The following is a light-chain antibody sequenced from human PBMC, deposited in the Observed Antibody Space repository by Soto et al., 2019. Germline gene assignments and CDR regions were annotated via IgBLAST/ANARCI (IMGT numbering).Light chain of an antibody. V-gene: IGKV1-39*01. Sequence: DIQMTQSPSSLSASVWDRVTITCRASQSISGYLNWYQKKSGQAPRLLMYAASSLQSGVPSRFSGSGSGTDFTLTISSLQPEDSATYYCQQSDSMPWTFGQGTKVDIK. CDR1: QSISGY. CDR3: QQSDSMPWT. J-gene: IGKJ1*01. CDR2: AAS.